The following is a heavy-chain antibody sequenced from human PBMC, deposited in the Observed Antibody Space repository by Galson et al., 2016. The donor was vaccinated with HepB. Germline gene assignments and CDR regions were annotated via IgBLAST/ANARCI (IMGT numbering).Heavy chain of an antibody. CDR1: GFSLSTSGVA. CDR2: IYWDDDT. Sequence: PALVKPTQTLTLTCSFSGFSLSTSGVAVGWIRQPPGKALEWLAVIYWDDDTRSSPSLKTRPTITKDTSKDPVVLKMTNLDPVDTGTYYCAHTHDSTEAYDYWGQGTLVTVSS. J-gene: IGHJ4*02. D-gene: IGHD3-22*01. V-gene: IGHV2-5*02. CDR3: AHTHDSTEAYDY.